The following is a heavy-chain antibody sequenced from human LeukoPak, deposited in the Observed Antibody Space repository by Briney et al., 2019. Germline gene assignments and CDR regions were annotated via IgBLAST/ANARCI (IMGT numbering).Heavy chain of an antibody. D-gene: IGHD5-24*01. J-gene: IGHJ6*02. CDR3: ARDSPRRGMDV. V-gene: IGHV4-59*01. CDR1: GGSISSDY. Sequence: WETLSLTCTVSGGSISSDYWSWIWQPPGKGLEWIGYIYYSGSTNYNPSLKSRVTISVDTSKNQFSLKLSSVTAADTAVYYCARDSPRRGMDVWGQGTTVTVSS. CDR2: IYYSGST.